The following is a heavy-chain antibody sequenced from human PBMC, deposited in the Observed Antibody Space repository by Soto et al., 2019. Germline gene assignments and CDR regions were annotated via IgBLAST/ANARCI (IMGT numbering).Heavy chain of an antibody. CDR3: AKNWNWGSLVH. V-gene: IGHV4-31*03. CDR1: GGSITSGGYY. CDR2: IYYSGFT. D-gene: IGHD7-27*01. Sequence: SETLSLTCTVSGGSITSGGYYWSWIRQHPGKGLEWIGYIYYSGFTYYNPSLKSRVTISVDTPKNQFSLKLSSVTAADTAVYYCAKNWNWGSLVHWGQGTLVTVSS. J-gene: IGHJ4*02.